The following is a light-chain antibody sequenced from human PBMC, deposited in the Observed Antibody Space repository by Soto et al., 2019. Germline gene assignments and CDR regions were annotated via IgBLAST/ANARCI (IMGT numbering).Light chain of an antibody. Sequence: DIPMTQSPSSLSASVGDRVTITCRASQSIISYLNWYQQKPGKAPKLLIYAACSLQSGVPSRFSGSGSGTDFTLTISSLQPEDFATYYCQQSYSTPRPFGPGTKVDIK. CDR3: QQSYSTPRP. J-gene: IGKJ3*01. CDR2: AAC. CDR1: QSIISY. V-gene: IGKV1-39*01.